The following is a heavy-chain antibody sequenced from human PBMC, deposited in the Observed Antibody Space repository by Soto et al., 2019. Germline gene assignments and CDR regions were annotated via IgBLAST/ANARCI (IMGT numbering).Heavy chain of an antibody. V-gene: IGHV3-74*01. CDR1: GFTFSSYW. Sequence: GGSLRLSCASSGFTFSSYWMHWVRQVPGKGLVWLSRINSDGIITTYADSVKGRLTISRDNAKNTLYLQLNSLRADDTAVYFCAGGPYTTSRYDSWGQGTLVTVSS. CDR3: AGGPYTTSRYDS. J-gene: IGHJ4*02. D-gene: IGHD6-6*01. CDR2: INSDGIIT.